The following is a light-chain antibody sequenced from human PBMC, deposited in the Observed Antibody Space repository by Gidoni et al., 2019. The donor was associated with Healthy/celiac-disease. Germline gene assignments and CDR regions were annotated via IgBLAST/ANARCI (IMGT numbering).Light chain of an antibody. J-gene: IGKJ4*01. Sequence: IGRTQPPLSLPVTPGEPASISCRSSQILLHSNGYNYLDWYLQKPGQSPQLLIYLCSNRASGVPDRFSGSGSGTDFTLKISRVEAEDVGVYYCMQALQTPLTFGGGTKVEIK. CDR2: LCS. V-gene: IGKV2-28*01. CDR3: MQALQTPLT. CDR1: QILLHSNGYNY.